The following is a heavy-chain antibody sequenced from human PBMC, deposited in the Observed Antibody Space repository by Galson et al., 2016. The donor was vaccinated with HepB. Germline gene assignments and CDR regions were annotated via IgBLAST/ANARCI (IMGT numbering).Heavy chain of an antibody. Sequence: SLRLSRADSESTFGNHWVYWVRQAPGKGLVWVAKINRDGSGTAYADSVKGRFTIARDNSKNTLYLQINILRDEDTALYYCAIGGTPSGIDIRGQGTMVTVSS. CDR3: AIGGTPSGIDI. J-gene: IGHJ3*02. D-gene: IGHD3-16*01. V-gene: IGHV3-74*03. CDR2: INRDGSGT. CDR1: ESTFGNHW.